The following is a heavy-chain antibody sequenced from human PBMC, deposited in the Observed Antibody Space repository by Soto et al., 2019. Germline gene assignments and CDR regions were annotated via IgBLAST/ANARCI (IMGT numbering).Heavy chain of an antibody. CDR1: GFTVSSHA. D-gene: IGHD2-15*01. CDR2: ITADGGT. J-gene: IGHJ3*02. CDR3: PPHVSCSGGSFQYDAFAI. Sequence: EVQVLESGGGLVQPGGSLRLSCEGSGFTVSSHAMTWIRQAPGKGPEWVSTITADGGTYYADSVKGRFAMSRDTSESTLYLQINSLGAEDTAAYYCPPHVSCSGGSFQYDAFAIRGQGTMVTVSS. V-gene: IGHV3-23*01.